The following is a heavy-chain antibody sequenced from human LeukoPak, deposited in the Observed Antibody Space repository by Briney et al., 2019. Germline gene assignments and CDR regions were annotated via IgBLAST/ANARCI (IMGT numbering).Heavy chain of an antibody. CDR2: ISAYNGDT. CDR3: ARGFITMIRGVIIKSPDP. V-gene: IGHV1-18*01. CDR1: GDTSISYA. Sequence: PEASVKVSCKASGDTSISYAITWVRQAPGQGLEWMGWISAYNGDTNYAQKLQGRVTMTTDSSTRTTYMELRSLRSDDTAVYYCARGFITMIRGVIIKSPDPWGQGTLIIVSS. D-gene: IGHD3-10*01. J-gene: IGHJ5*02.